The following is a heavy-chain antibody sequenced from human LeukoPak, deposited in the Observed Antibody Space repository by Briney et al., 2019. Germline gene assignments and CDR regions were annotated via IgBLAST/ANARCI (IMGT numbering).Heavy chain of an antibody. CDR2: IYTSGST. D-gene: IGHD6-19*01. V-gene: IGHV4-4*09. J-gene: IGHJ6*03. Sequence: PSETLSLTCTVSGGSISSYYWSWIRQPPGKGLEWIGYIYTSGSTNYNPSLKSRVTISVDTSKNQFSLKLSSVTAADTAVYYCAGHHSTPESQWLIYYYYMDVWGKGTTVTVFS. CDR3: AGHHSTPESQWLIYYYYMDV. CDR1: GGSISSYY.